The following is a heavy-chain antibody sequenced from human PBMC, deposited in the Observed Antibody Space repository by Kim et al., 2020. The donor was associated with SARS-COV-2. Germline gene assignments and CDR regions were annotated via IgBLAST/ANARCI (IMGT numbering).Heavy chain of an antibody. CDR1: GFTFSHFP. Sequence: GGSLRLSCVASGFTFSHFPMAWFRRAPGKGLEWISSISQSSGSLYYADSVKGRFTISRDNFSDVLYLQLDSLRADDTAVYFCAKEFMAAPLTFDLWGQGTWATVSA. CDR3: AKEFMAAPLTFDL. V-gene: IGHV3-23*01. J-gene: IGHJ5*02. CDR2: ISQSSGSL. D-gene: IGHD6-13*01.